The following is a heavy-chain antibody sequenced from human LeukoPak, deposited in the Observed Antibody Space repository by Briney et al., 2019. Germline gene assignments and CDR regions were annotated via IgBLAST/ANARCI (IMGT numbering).Heavy chain of an antibody. CDR3: ARGRQRSDY. V-gene: IGHV1-8*01. CDR1: GYTFTSXX. Sequence: ASVKVSCKASGYTFTSXXXXWVRXAXGQGLEWMGXMNPXXXXXXXXXXXQGRVTXXXXXXIXTAYMELSSLRSEDTAVYYCARGRQRSDYWGQGTLVTVSS. CDR2: MNPXXXXX. J-gene: IGHJ4*02. D-gene: IGHD1-1*01.